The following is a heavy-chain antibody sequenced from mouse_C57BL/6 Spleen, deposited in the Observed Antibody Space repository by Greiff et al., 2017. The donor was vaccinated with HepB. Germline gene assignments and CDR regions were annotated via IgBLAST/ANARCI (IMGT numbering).Heavy chain of an antibody. D-gene: IGHD2-5*01. CDR1: GFTFTDYY. CDR3: ARFSPYSNWFAY. Sequence: DVMLVESGGGLVQPGGSLSLSCAASGFTFTDYYMSWVRQPPGKALEWLGFIRNKANGYTTEYSASVKGRFTISRDNSQSILYLQMNALRAEDSATYYCARFSPYSNWFAYWGQGTLVTVSA. J-gene: IGHJ3*01. CDR2: IRNKANGYTT. V-gene: IGHV7-3*01.